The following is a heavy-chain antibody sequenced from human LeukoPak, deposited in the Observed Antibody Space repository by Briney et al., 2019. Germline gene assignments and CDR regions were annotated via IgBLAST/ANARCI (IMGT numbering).Heavy chain of an antibody. CDR3: ATAGDAIDSVMIWDF. CDR2: INPSGGST. D-gene: IGHD3/OR15-3a*01. Sequence: AASVKVSCKASGYTFTTYAMNWVRQATGQGLEWMGIINPSGGSTSYAQKFQGRVTMTRDMSTSTVYMELSSLRSEDTAVYYCATAGDAIDSVMIWDFWGQGTLVTVSS. CDR1: GYTFTTYA. V-gene: IGHV1-46*01. J-gene: IGHJ4*02.